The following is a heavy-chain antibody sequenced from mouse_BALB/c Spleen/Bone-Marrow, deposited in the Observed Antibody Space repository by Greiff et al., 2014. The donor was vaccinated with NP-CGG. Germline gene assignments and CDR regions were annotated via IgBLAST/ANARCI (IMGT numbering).Heavy chain of an antibody. CDR3: ARVGYGNYSFYFDY. D-gene: IGHD2-1*01. V-gene: IGHV2-6-7*01. CDR1: GFSLTGYG. CDR2: IWGDGNA. J-gene: IGHJ2*01. Sequence: VQVVESGPGLVAPSQSLSITCTVSGFSLTGYGVNWVRQPPGKGLEWLGMIWGDGNADYDSALKSRLSISKDNSKSQVFLKMNSLQTDDTARYYCARVGYGNYSFYFDYWGQGTTLTVSS.